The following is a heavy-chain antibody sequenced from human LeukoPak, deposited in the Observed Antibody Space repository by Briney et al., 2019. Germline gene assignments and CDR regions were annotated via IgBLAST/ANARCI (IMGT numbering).Heavy chain of an antibody. CDR3: ASSPSTGGYTSTWYGY. Sequence: GGSLRLSCAASGFSVSSNYISWVRQAPGRGLEWMSVIYSGGNTYYADSVKGRFTISRDNSKTTLYLQMNSLRAEDTAVYYCASSPSTGGYTSTWYGYWGQGTLVTVSS. CDR1: GFSVSSNY. V-gene: IGHV3-53*01. J-gene: IGHJ4*02. D-gene: IGHD6-13*01. CDR2: IYSGGNT.